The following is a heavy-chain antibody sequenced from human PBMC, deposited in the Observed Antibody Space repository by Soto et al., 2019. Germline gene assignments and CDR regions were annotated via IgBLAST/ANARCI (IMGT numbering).Heavy chain of an antibody. CDR3: ARPIEVTTGYFDY. Sequence: EVQLLESGGGLVQPGGSLRLSCAASGFTFSSYAMSWVRQAPGKGLEWVSAISGSGGSTYYADSVKGRFTISRDNSKNTLYLQMNSLRAEDTAVYYCARPIEVTTGYFDYWGQGTLVTVSS. J-gene: IGHJ4*02. CDR1: GFTFSSYA. D-gene: IGHD4-17*01. V-gene: IGHV3-23*01. CDR2: ISGSGGST.